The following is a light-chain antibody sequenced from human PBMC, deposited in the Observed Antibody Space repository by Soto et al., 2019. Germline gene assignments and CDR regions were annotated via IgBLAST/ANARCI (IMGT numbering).Light chain of an antibody. CDR3: QHYGGMWA. Sequence: DIQMTQSPSSLSASVGDRVTITCRASQGIRNDLGWYQQKPGKAPKRLIYAASSLQGGVPSRFSGSGSETEFTLTISSLQPDDFATYCCQHYGGMWAFGQGTKVDIK. CDR2: AAS. J-gene: IGKJ1*01. V-gene: IGKV1-17*01. CDR1: QGIRND.